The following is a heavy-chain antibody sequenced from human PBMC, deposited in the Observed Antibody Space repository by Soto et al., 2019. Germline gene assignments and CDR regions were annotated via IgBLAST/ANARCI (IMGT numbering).Heavy chain of an antibody. V-gene: IGHV1-18*01. J-gene: IGHJ6*02. CDR3: ARFGSAPYYYYGVEV. D-gene: IGHD3-10*01. Sequence: QVKLVQSETEVKKPGASVKVSCKASGYIFTNYDITWVRQAPGQGLEWMGWVSGYTGNTKYAQKFQDRVTMTTDTSTCTVYMELRSLRSDDTAVYYCARFGSAPYYYYGVEVWGQGTTVFVSS. CDR2: VSGYTGNT. CDR1: GYIFTNYD.